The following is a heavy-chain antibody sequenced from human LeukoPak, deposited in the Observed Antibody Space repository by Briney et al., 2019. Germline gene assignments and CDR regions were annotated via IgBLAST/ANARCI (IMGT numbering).Heavy chain of an antibody. CDR2: IYYSGST. J-gene: IGHJ4*02. Sequence: SEPLSLTCPVSGGSISSHYWSWIRPPPGKGLEWIGYIYYSGSTNYNPSLKSRVTISVDTSKNQFSLKLSSVTAADTAVYYCARDRLGAHLFDYWGQGTLVTVSS. V-gene: IGHV4-59*11. CDR3: ARDRLGAHLFDY. D-gene: IGHD1-26*01. CDR1: GGSISSHY.